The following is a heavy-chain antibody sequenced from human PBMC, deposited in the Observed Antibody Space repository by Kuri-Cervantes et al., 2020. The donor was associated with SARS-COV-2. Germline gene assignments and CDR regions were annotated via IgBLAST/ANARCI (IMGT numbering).Heavy chain of an antibody. V-gene: IGHV1-18*04. Sequence: ASVKVSCKASGYTFTSSGISWVRQAPGQGLEWMGWVSGYNGHTNYAQRLQGRVTMTTDTSTTTAYMELRSLRSDDTAVFYCVRDGYGDYVDYWGQGTLVTGSS. D-gene: IGHD2-21*01. CDR1: GYTFTSSG. CDR2: VSGYNGHT. J-gene: IGHJ4*02. CDR3: VRDGYGDYVDY.